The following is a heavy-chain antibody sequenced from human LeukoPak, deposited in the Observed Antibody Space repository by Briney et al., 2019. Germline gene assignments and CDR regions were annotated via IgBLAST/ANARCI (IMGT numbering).Heavy chain of an antibody. J-gene: IGHJ6*02. CDR3: ARANPVYYYYYGMDV. CDR1: GGSFSGYY. CDR2: INHSGST. V-gene: IGHV4-34*01. Sequence: SETLSLTCAVYGGSFSGYYWSWIRQPPGKGLEWIGEINHSGSTNYNPSLKSRVTISVDTSKNQFSLKLSSVTAADTAVYYCARANPVYYYYYGMDVWGQGTTVTVSS.